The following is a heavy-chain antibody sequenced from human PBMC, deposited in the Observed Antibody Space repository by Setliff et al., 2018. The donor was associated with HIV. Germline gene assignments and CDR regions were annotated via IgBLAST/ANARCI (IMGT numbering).Heavy chain of an antibody. CDR2: IYYMGRT. Sequence: SETLSLTCSVSAYSIRTYYWSWIRQPPGKGLEFVGYIYYMGRTTYNPSLKSRLTISVDKSKSQFSLKVRSVTAADTAVYYCARMDSSTWPDYYFYGMDVWGQGTTVTVS. J-gene: IGHJ6*02. V-gene: IGHV4-59*01. CDR1: AYSIRTYY. CDR3: ARMDSSTWPDYYFYGMDV. D-gene: IGHD2-2*01.